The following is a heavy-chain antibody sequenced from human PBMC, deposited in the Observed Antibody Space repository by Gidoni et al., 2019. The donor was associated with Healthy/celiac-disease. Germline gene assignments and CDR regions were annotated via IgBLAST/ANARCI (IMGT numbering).Heavy chain of an antibody. CDR2: INPNSGGT. J-gene: IGHJ3*02. CDR1: GYTFTAYY. Sequence: QVQLVQSGAEVKKPGASVKVSCKASGYTFTAYYMHWVRQAPGQGLEWMGWINPNSGGTNYAQKFQGRVTMTRDTSISTAYMELSRLRSDDTAVYYCARAGLIQLWLTRRVSVDAFDIWGQGTMVTVSS. D-gene: IGHD5-18*01. CDR3: ARAGLIQLWLTRRVSVDAFDI. V-gene: IGHV1-2*02.